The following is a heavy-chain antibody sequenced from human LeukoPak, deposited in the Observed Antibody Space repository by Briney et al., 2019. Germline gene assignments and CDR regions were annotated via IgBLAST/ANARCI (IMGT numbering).Heavy chain of an antibody. CDR2: TRNKANSYTT. D-gene: IGHD2-21*02. CDR3: ARGGPFTYCGGDCYIFDY. J-gene: IGHJ4*02. V-gene: IGHV3-72*01. CDR1: GFTFSDHY. Sequence: PGGSLRLSCAASGFTFSDHYMDWVRQAPGKGLEWVGRTRNKANSYTTEYAASVKGRFTISRDDSKNSLYLQMNSLKTEDTAVYYCARGGPFTYCGGDCYIFDYWGQGTLVTVSS.